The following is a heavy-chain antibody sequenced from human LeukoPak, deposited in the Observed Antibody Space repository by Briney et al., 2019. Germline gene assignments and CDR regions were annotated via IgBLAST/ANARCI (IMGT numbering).Heavy chain of an antibody. CDR1: GYTFSSYW. CDR3: ARSTGGTGPADY. J-gene: IGHJ4*02. Sequence: GESLKISCKVSGYTFSSYWIGWVRQMPGEGLEWMGIIYPGDSDTRYSPSFQGQVTISADTTISTAYLQWTSLKASDTATYYCARSTGGTGPADYWGQGTLVTVSS. D-gene: IGHD2-8*02. V-gene: IGHV5-51*01. CDR2: IYPGDSDT.